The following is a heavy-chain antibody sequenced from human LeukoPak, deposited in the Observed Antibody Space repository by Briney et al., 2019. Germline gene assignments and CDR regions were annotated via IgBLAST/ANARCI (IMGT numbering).Heavy chain of an antibody. Sequence: GGSLRLSCAASGFSFSSYSMKWVRQAPGKGLEWVSSISRSGDYIYYADSVKGRFTISRDNSKNTLYLEMNSLRPEDTSIYYCARDPADNDHWGQGTLVTVSS. V-gene: IGHV3-21*01. J-gene: IGHJ4*02. CDR1: GFSFSSYS. CDR3: ARDPADNDH. CDR2: ISRSGDYI.